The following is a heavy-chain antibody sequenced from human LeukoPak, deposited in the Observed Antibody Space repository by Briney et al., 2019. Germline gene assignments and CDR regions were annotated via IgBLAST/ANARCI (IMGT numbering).Heavy chain of an antibody. CDR2: IIRISATA. J-gene: IGHJ4*02. CDR1: GGTFSSYA. CDR3: ARGDGYNLYYFDY. V-gene: IGHV1-69*13. Sequence: SVKVSCKASGGTFSSYAINWVRQAPGQGLEWMGGIIRISATANYAQKFQGRVTITADESTSTAYMELSSLRSEDTAVYYCARGDGYNLYYFDYWGQGTLVTVSS. D-gene: IGHD5-24*01.